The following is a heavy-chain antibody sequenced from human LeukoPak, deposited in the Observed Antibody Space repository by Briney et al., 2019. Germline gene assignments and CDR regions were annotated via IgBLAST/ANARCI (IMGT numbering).Heavy chain of an antibody. CDR1: GGSISSYY. J-gene: IGHJ4*02. CDR3: ARLGTASMTTVDY. Sequence: SETLSLTCTVCGGSISSYYWSWIRQPPGKGLEWIGYIYYSGSTNYNPSLKSRVTISVDTSKNQFSLKLSSVTAADTAVYYCARLGTASMTTVDYWGQGTLVTVSS. CDR2: IYYSGST. V-gene: IGHV4-59*01. D-gene: IGHD4-11*01.